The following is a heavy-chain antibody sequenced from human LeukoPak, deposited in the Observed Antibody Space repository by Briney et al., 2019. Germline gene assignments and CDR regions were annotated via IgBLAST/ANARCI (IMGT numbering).Heavy chain of an antibody. J-gene: IGHJ3*02. D-gene: IGHD6-6*01. V-gene: IGHV4-59*01. CDR1: GGSISSYY. CDR2: IYYSGST. Sequence: SGTLSLTCTVSGGSISSYYWSWIRQPPGKGLEWIGYIYYSGSTNYNPSLKSRVTISVDTSKNQFSLKLSSVTAADTAVYYCARVGGYSSSSFGLPWVRDDAFDIWGQGTMVTVSS. CDR3: ARVGGYSSSSFGLPWVRDDAFDI.